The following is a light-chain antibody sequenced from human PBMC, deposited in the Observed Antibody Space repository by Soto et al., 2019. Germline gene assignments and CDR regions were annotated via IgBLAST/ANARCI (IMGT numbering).Light chain of an antibody. CDR1: QDISSY. CDR2: GAS. V-gene: IGKV1-9*01. J-gene: IGKJ2*01. Sequence: DIQLTQSPSFLSASVGDRVTITCRASQDISSYLAWYQQKPGKAPNLLIFGASSLQSGVPSRFSGSGSGTEFTLTISSLQPEDFATYYCQQSYSTPRTFGQGTNLEIK. CDR3: QQSYSTPRT.